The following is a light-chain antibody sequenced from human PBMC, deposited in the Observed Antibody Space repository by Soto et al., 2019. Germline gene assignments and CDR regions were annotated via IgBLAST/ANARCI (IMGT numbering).Light chain of an antibody. Sequence: SVLTQPASVSGSPGQSITISCTGTSSDVGGYNYVSWYQQHPGKAPKLMIYEVSNRPSGVSNRFSGSKSGNTASLTISGLQAEDEADYHCSSYTSSSTLDVFGTGTKVTVL. CDR2: EVS. V-gene: IGLV2-14*01. J-gene: IGLJ1*01. CDR1: SSDVGGYNY. CDR3: SSYTSSSTLDV.